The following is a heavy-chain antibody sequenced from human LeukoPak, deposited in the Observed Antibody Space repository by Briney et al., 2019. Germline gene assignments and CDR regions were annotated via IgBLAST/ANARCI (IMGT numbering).Heavy chain of an antibody. CDR1: GFTFRNYA. CDR2: ISGSGGNT. J-gene: IGHJ4*02. V-gene: IGHV3-23*01. CDR3: AAPDYDILTGYSVDFDY. Sequence: GGSLRLSRAASGFTFRNYAMSWVRQAPGRRLEWVSSISGSGGNTYYADSVKGRFSISRDNSKNTLYLQMNSLRAEDTAVYYCAAPDYDILTGYSVDFDYWGQGTLVTVSS. D-gene: IGHD3-9*01.